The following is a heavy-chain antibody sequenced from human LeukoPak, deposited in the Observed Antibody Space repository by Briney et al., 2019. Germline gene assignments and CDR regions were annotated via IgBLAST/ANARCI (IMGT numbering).Heavy chain of an antibody. D-gene: IGHD3-22*01. CDR3: ARGSGYDSSGYYHSYYYYGMDV. CDR1: GYTFTDYY. CDR2: VNPHTGGT. Sequence: ASVKVSCKASGYTFTDYYIHWVRQAPGQGLEWMGWVNPHTGGTNYAQKFQGRVTMTRDTSISTAYMELSSLRSDDTAVYYCARGSGYDSSGYYHSYYYYGMDVWGQGTTVTVSS. J-gene: IGHJ6*02. V-gene: IGHV1-2*02.